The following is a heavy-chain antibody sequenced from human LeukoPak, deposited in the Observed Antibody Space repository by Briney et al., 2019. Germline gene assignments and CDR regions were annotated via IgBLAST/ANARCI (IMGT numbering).Heavy chain of an antibody. CDR3: ARAGRRWAYAFDI. J-gene: IGHJ3*02. D-gene: IGHD4-23*01. CDR1: DGAIAGYS. Sequence: SETLSLTCTVSDGAIAGYSWSWIRQPPGKGLEWIGEINHSGSTNYNPSLKSRVTISVDTSKNQFSLKLSSVTAADTAVYYCARAGRRWAYAFDIWGQGTMVTVSS. CDR2: INHSGST. V-gene: IGHV4-34*01.